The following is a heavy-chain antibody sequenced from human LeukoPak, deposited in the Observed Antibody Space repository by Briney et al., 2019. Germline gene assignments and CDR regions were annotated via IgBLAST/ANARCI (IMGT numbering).Heavy chain of an antibody. CDR1: GGFFSGYY. J-gene: IGHJ4*02. Sequence: SDTLSLTCAVYGGFFSGYYWSWIRQPPGRGLEWIGETNHSESTNYNPFLKSRVTISVDTSKNQFSLELSSVTAADTAVYYCAREGRGYSGYARYWGQGTLVTVSS. D-gene: IGHD5-12*01. CDR2: TNHSEST. V-gene: IGHV4-34*01. CDR3: AREGRGYSGYARY.